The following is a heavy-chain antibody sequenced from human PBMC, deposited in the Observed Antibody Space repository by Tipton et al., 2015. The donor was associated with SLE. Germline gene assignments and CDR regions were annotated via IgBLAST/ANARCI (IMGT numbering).Heavy chain of an antibody. J-gene: IGHJ5*02. D-gene: IGHD1-26*01. Sequence: TLSLTCTVSGGSISSGDYYWSWIRQPPGKGLEWIGYIYYSGSTNYNPSLKSRVTISVDTSKNQFSLKLSSVTAADTAVYYCAGGGWAYNWFDPWGQGTLVTVSS. V-gene: IGHV4-61*08. CDR2: IYYSGST. CDR3: AGGGWAYNWFDP. CDR1: GGSISSGDYY.